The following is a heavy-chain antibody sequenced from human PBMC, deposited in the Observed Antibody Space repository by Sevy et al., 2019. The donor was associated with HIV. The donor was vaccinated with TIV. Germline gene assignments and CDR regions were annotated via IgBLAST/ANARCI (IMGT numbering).Heavy chain of an antibody. Sequence: GVSLRLSCVASGFTFSNYAMNWVRQAPGKGLEWVSTIFRGGDGTYYADSVKGRFTISRDNSKDTVYLQLSSLRADDTAVYYCAGALYDSSGSFDALDIWGQGTMVTVSS. D-gene: IGHD3-22*01. CDR2: IFRGGDGT. CDR3: AGALYDSSGSFDALDI. CDR1: GFTFSNYA. V-gene: IGHV3-23*01. J-gene: IGHJ3*02.